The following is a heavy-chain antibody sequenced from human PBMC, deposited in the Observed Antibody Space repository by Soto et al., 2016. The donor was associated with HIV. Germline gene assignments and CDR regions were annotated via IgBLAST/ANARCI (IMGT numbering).Heavy chain of an antibody. J-gene: IGHJ2*01. Sequence: QVQLVQSGAEVKKPGASVKVSCKASGYTFTGYYMHWARQAPGQGLEWMGWINPNSGGTNYAQKFQGRVTMTRDTSISTAYMELSRLRSDDTAVYYCAREVGSSSFGYFDLWAVAPWSLSPQ. CDR2: INPNSGGT. CDR1: GYTFTGYY. CDR3: AREVGSSSFGYFDL. D-gene: IGHD6-13*01. V-gene: IGHV1-2*02.